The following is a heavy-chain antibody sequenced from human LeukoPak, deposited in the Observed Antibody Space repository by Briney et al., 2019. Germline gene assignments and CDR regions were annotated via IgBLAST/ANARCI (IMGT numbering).Heavy chain of an antibody. D-gene: IGHD6-19*01. CDR1: GFTFSSYW. V-gene: IGHV3-74*01. Sequence: PGGSLRLSCAASGFTFSSYWMHWVRQAPGKGLGWVSRISSDGSNTIYADSVKGRFTISRDNAKNTLYLQMNSLRAEDTALYYCARDRGGSGPTTTDYWGQGTLVTVSS. CDR3: ARDRGGSGPTTTDY. CDR2: ISSDGSNT. J-gene: IGHJ4*02.